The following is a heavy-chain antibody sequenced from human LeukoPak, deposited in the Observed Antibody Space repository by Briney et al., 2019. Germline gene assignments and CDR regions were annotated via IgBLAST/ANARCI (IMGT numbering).Heavy chain of an antibody. V-gene: IGHV3-21*01. CDR3: ARGRFGSYISFGY. Sequence: GGSLRLSCAASGFTFSSYSMNWVRQAPGKGLEWVSSISSSSSYIYYADSVKGRFTISRDNAKNSLYLQMNSLRAEDTAVYYCARGRFGSYISFGYWGQGTLVTVSS. J-gene: IGHJ4*02. CDR1: GFTFSSYS. D-gene: IGHD1-26*01. CDR2: ISSSSSYI.